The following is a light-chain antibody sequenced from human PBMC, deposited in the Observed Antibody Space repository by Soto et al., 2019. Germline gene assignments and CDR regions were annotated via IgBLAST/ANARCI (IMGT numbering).Light chain of an antibody. CDR3: QQYNNWPGT. CDR1: QSVRSN. CDR2: GAS. V-gene: IGKV3-15*01. Sequence: EIVMTQSPATLSVSPGERAALSCRASQSVRSNLAWYQQKPGQAPRLLIYGASTRANGIPARFSGSGSGTEFTLTISSLQSEDFAVYYCQQYNNWPGTFGQGTKVDIK. J-gene: IGKJ1*01.